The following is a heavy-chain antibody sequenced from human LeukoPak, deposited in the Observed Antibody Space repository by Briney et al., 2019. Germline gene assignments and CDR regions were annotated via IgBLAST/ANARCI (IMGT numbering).Heavy chain of an antibody. V-gene: IGHV3-43*01. D-gene: IGHD1-1*01. CDR2: ISWDGGST. CDR3: AKDMNWNDERGFDY. CDR1: GFTFDDYT. Sequence: GGSLRLSCAASGFTFDDYTMHWVRQAPGKGLEWVSLISWDGGSTYYADSVKGRFTISRDNSKNSLYLQMNSLRTEDTALYYCAKDMNWNDERGFDYWGQGTLVTVSS. J-gene: IGHJ4*02.